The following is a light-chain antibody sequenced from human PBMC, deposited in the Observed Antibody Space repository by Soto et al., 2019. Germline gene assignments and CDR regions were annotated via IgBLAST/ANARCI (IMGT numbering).Light chain of an antibody. J-gene: IGLJ1*01. V-gene: IGLV1-51*02. CDR1: SSNIGNNY. CDR2: ENN. Sequence: QSVLTQPPSVSAAPGRKVTISCSGSSSNIGNNYVSWYQQLPGTAPKLLIYENNKRPSGIPDRFSGSKSGTSDTLGITGLQTGDEADYYCGTWDSSLSVYVFGTGTKVTVL. CDR3: GTWDSSLSVYV.